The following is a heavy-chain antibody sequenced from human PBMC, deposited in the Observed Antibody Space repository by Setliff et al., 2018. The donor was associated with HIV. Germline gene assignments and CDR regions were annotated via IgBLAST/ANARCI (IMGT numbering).Heavy chain of an antibody. CDR1: GDTFNSHA. D-gene: IGHD2-15*01. V-gene: IGHV1-69*05. J-gene: IGHJ4*02. Sequence: SVKVSCKASGDTFNSHAISWVRQAPGQGLEWMGGIIPIFGTPNYAQKFQGRVTITRDTSASTAYMDVTSLRSEDTAVYYCARSAYCSGGSCYSGAFDYWGQGTLVTVSS. CDR3: ARSAYCSGGSCYSGAFDY. CDR2: IIPIFGTP.